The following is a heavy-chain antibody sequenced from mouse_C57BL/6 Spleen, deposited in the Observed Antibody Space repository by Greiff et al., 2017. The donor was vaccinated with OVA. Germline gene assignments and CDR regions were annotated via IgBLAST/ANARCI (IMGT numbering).Heavy chain of an antibody. D-gene: IGHD3-3*01. V-gene: IGHV1-61*01. CDR3: ARGGDRGNFDD. CDR1: GYTFTSYW. Sequence: QVQLQQPGAELVRPGSSVKLSCKASGYTFTSYWMDWVKQRPGQGLEWIGNIYPSDSETHYNQKFKDKATLTVDKSSSTAYMQLSSLTSEDSAVYYCARGGDRGNFDDWGQGTTLTVSS. J-gene: IGHJ2*01. CDR2: IYPSDSET.